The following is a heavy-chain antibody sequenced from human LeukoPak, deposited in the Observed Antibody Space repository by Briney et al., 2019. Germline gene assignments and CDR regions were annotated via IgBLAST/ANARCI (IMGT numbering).Heavy chain of an antibody. CDR1: GGSISSYY. CDR3: ASRSSIWSGYQDTLYYFDS. V-gene: IGHV4-59*01. J-gene: IGHJ4*02. Sequence: PSETLSLTGTASGGSISSYYWSWIRQPPRKRLEWIGHIYYSCSTNYNPSLKSRVTISGDTSKNQSSLKLSSVTAADTAVYYCASRSSIWSGYQDTLYYFDSWGQGTLVTVSS. CDR2: IYYSCST. D-gene: IGHD3-3*01.